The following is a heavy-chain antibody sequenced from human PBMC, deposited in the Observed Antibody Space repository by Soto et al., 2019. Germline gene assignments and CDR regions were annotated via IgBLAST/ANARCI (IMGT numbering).Heavy chain of an antibody. Sequence: GASVKVSCKASGYTFTSYDINWVRQATGQGLEWMGWMNPNSGNTGYAQKFQGRVTMTRNTSISTAYMELSSLRSEDTAVYYCARRDSSSPYYYYYYMDVWGKGTTVNVSS. V-gene: IGHV1-8*01. CDR2: MNPNSGNT. CDR1: GYTFTSYD. CDR3: ARRDSSSPYYYYYYMDV. D-gene: IGHD6-6*01. J-gene: IGHJ6*03.